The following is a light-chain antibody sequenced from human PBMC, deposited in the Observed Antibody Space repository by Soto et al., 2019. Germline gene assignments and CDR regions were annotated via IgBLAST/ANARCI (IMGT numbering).Light chain of an antibody. CDR1: QSVSSN. CDR3: QQYSNWPLT. V-gene: IGKV3-15*01. J-gene: IGKJ4*01. CDR2: GAS. Sequence: EIAMTQSPATLSVSPGERATLSCRASQSVSSNLAWYQQKVGQAPRLLIYGASTRATGIPARFSGSGSATEFTLTISSLQSEDFAVYYCQQYSNWPLTFGGGTKVEIK.